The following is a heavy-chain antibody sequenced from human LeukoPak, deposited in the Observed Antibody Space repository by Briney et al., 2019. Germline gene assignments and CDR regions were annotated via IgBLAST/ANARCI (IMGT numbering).Heavy chain of an antibody. V-gene: IGHV3-74*01. D-gene: IGHD6-6*01. CDR2: INSDGSST. Sequence: PGGSLRLSCAASGFTFSSYWMHWVRQAPGKGLVWVSRINSDGSSTSYADSVKGRFTISRDNAKNTLYLQMNSLRAEDTAVYYCARVRIAARRSSAFDIWGQGTMVTVSS. CDR1: GFTFSSYW. J-gene: IGHJ3*02. CDR3: ARVRIAARRSSAFDI.